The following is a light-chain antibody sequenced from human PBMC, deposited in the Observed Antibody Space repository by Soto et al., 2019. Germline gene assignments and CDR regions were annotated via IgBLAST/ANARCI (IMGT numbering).Light chain of an antibody. CDR1: QSLLHSTGYNY. Sequence: VMTQSPVSLPVTTGESVSISCRSSQSLLHSTGYNYVDWYLQKPGQSPQLLIYLGFLRAGGVPDRFSGSGSGTDFALKISRMEAEDVGVYYYMQAPKTPPYTFGQGTKVEIK. J-gene: IGKJ2*01. CDR2: LGF. CDR3: MQAPKTPPYT. V-gene: IGKV2-28*01.